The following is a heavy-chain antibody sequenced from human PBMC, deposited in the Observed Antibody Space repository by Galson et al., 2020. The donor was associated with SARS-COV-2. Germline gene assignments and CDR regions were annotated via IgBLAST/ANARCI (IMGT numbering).Heavy chain of an antibody. CDR3: ARRIVGTSTAVALDN. CDR1: GYTFTTYY. D-gene: IGHD1-26*01. J-gene: IGHJ4*02. CDR2: INPSGGST. V-gene: IGHV1-46*01. Sequence: ASVKVSCKASGYTFTTYYIHWVRQAPGQGLEWMGIINPSGGSTDYAQKFQGRVTMTRDTSTSTVYMELSSLRSEDTAVYYCARRIVGTSTAVALDNWGQGTLVTVSA.